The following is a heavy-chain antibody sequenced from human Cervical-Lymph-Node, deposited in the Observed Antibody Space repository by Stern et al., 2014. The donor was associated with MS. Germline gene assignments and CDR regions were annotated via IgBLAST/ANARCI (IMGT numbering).Heavy chain of an antibody. CDR3: ATQTWYSSGSFDY. V-gene: IGHV3-53*01. CDR2: IYSGGST. Sequence: MQLVQSGGGLIQPGGSLRLSCAASGFTVSSNYMSWVRQAPGKGLEWVSVIYSGGSTYYADSVEGRFTISRDNSKNTLYLQMNSLRAEDTAVYYCATQTWYSSGSFDYWGQGTLVTVSS. CDR1: GFTVSSNY. D-gene: IGHD6-19*01. J-gene: IGHJ4*02.